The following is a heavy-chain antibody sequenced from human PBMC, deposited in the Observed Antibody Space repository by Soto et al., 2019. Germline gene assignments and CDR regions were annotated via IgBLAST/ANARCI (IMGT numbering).Heavy chain of an antibody. J-gene: IGHJ6*02. CDR2: IIPIFGTA. Sequence: SVKGSCKASGGPFSSYAISWVRQAAGQGLEWMGGIIPIFGTANYAQKFQGRVTITADESTSTAYMELSSLRSEDTAVYYCARYPRREFAYYYYYGMDVWGQGTTVTVSS. D-gene: IGHD3-10*01. CDR1: GGPFSSYA. V-gene: IGHV1-69*13. CDR3: ARYPRREFAYYYYYGMDV.